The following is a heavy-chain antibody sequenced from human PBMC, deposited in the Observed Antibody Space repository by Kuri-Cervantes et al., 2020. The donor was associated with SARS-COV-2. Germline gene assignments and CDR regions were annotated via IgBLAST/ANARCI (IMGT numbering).Heavy chain of an antibody. V-gene: IGHV3-74*01. Sequence: LSLTCAASGFTFSGHWIHWVRQAPGKGLVWVSRINPDGSYTNNADSVKGRFTLSRDNAKNTLYLQMNSLRAEDTAVYYCARENLSVYYDSSGYYDYYSMDVWGQGTTVTVSS. CDR1: GFTFSGHW. J-gene: IGHJ6*02. CDR3: ARENLSVYYDSSGYYDYYSMDV. CDR2: INPDGSYT. D-gene: IGHD3-22*01.